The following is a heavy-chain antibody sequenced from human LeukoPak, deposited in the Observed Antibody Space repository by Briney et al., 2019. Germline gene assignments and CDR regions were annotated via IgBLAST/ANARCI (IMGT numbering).Heavy chain of an antibody. CDR1: SGSFSGYY. Sequence: PSETLSLTCAVYSGSFSGYYWSWIRQPPGKGLEWIGEINHSGSTNYNPSLKSRVTMSVDTSKNQFSLKLSSVTAADTAVYYCARHYDFWSGPDYWGQGTLVTVSS. CDR3: ARHYDFWSGPDY. V-gene: IGHV4-34*01. J-gene: IGHJ4*02. CDR2: INHSGST. D-gene: IGHD3-3*01.